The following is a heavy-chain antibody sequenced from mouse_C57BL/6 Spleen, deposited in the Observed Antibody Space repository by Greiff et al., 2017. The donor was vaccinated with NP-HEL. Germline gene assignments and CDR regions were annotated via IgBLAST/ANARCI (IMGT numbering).Heavy chain of an antibody. V-gene: IGHV1-42*01. CDR2: INPSTGGT. CDR3: ARSDGYWWFAY. D-gene: IGHD2-3*01. J-gene: IGHJ3*01. CDR1: GYSFTGYY. Sequence: EVQLQQSGPELVKPGASVKISCKASGYSFTGYYMNWVKQSPEKSLEWIGEINPSTGGTTYNQKFKAKATLTVDKSSSTAYMQLKSLTSEDSAVYYCARSDGYWWFAYWGQGTLVTVSA.